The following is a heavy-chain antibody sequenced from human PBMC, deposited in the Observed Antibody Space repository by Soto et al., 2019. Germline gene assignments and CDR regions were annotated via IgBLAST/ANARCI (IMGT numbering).Heavy chain of an antibody. CDR3: ARAPDYGGNSGAFDY. D-gene: IGHD4-17*01. Sequence: GGSLRLSCAASGFTVSSNYMSWVRQAPGKGLEWVSVIYSGGSTYYAGSVKGRFTISRDNSKNTLYLQMNSLRAEDTAVYYCARAPDYGGNSGAFDYWGQGTLVTVSS. V-gene: IGHV3-53*01. CDR1: GFTVSSNY. CDR2: IYSGGST. J-gene: IGHJ4*02.